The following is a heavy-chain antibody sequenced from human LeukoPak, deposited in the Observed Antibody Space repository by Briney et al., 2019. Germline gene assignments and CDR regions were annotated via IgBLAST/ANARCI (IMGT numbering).Heavy chain of an antibody. CDR2: ISGIGVIT. CDR1: GFTFSSDA. D-gene: IGHD4-17*01. J-gene: IGHJ4*02. CDR3: AKDLSFNYGATKDY. Sequence: GGSLRLSCAASGFTFSSDAMSWARQAPGKGLEWVSRISGIGVITYYADSVKGGCTISRDNSKSTLYLQMNSLRAEDTAVYYSAKDLSFNYGATKDYWGQGTLVTVSS. V-gene: IGHV3-23*01.